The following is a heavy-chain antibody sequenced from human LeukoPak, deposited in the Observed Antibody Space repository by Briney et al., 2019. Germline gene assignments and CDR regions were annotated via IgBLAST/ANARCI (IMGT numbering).Heavy chain of an antibody. Sequence: GGSLRLSCAASGFTFSTYSMNWVRQAPGKGLEWVSSMSRSSDFIYYADSVRGRFTISRDNAKNSLYLQMNSLRAEDTAVYYCARHYYYYYYMDVWGKGTTVTVSS. CDR1: GFTFSTYS. J-gene: IGHJ6*03. CDR2: MSRSSDFI. CDR3: ARHYYYYYYMDV. V-gene: IGHV3-21*01.